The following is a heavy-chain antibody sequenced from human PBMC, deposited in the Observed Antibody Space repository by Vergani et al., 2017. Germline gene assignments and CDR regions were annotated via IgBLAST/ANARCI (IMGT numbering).Heavy chain of an antibody. CDR2: IYHSGST. CDR1: GGSISSSNW. Sequence: QVQLQESGPGLVKPSGTLSLTCAVSGGSISSSNWWSWVRQPPGKGLEWIGEIYHSGSTNYNPSLKSRVTISVDKSKNQFSLKLSSVTAADTAVYYCARDESGSYYNPTNWFDPWGQGTLVTVSS. D-gene: IGHD3-10*01. J-gene: IGHJ5*02. CDR3: ARDESGSYYNPTNWFDP. V-gene: IGHV4-4*02.